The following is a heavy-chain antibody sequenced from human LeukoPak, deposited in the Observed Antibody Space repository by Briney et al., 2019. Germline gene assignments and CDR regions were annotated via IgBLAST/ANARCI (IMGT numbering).Heavy chain of an antibody. D-gene: IGHD3-3*01. J-gene: IGHJ6*02. CDR1: GFTFSSYA. CDR2: ISYDGSNK. Sequence: PGRSLRLSCAASGFTFSSYAMHWVRQAPGKGLEWVAVISYDGSNKYYADSVKGRFTTSRDNSKNTLYLQMNSLRAEDTAVYYCARDSRVTIFGGNYGMDVWGQGTTVTVSS. CDR3: ARDSRVTIFGGNYGMDV. V-gene: IGHV3-30-3*01.